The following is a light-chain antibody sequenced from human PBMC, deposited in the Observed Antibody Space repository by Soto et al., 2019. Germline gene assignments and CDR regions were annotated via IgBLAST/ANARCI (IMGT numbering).Light chain of an antibody. CDR1: RSDVGTYDR. J-gene: IGLJ2*01. V-gene: IGLV2-18*02. CDR3: SSFTSDTTRV. Sequence: QSVLTQPPSVSGSPGQSVAISCTGTRSDVGTYDRVSWYQQPPGTAPKLIIYEVSDRPSGVPDRFSGSKSGNTASLTISGLQAEDEADYYCSSFTSDTTRVFGGGTKLTVL. CDR2: EVS.